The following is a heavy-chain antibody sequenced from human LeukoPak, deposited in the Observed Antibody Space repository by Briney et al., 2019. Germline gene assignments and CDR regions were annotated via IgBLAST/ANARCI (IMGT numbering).Heavy chain of an antibody. CDR1: GFTFSSYA. CDR3: AKESWGSGWHYYYYYGMDV. V-gene: IGHV3-23*01. Sequence: TGGSLRLSCAASGFTFSSYAMSWVRQAPGKGLEWVSAISGSGGSTYYADSVKGRFTISRDNSKNTLYLQMNSLRAENTAVYYCAKESWGSGWHYYYYYGMDVWGQGTTVTVSS. J-gene: IGHJ6*02. CDR2: ISGSGGST. D-gene: IGHD6-19*01.